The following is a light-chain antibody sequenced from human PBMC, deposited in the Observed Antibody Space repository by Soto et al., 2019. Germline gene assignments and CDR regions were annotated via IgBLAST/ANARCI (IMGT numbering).Light chain of an antibody. Sequence: EIVLTQSPDTLSLSPGQRATLSCRASQSVRSDYFAWYQQKPGQAPRVIIFGVSTRATGVPDRFSGSGSGTDFTLTISRLEPEDFALYYCQQYGNSPLTFGGGTKVE. J-gene: IGKJ4*01. CDR1: QSVRSDY. CDR2: GVS. CDR3: QQYGNSPLT. V-gene: IGKV3-20*01.